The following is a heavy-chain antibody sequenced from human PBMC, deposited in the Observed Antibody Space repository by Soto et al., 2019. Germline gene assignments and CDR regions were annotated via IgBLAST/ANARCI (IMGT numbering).Heavy chain of an antibody. D-gene: IGHD2-2*01. V-gene: IGHV2-5*02. CDR2: IYWADDK. Sequence: SGPTLVNPTQTLTLTCTFSGFSITGNGEGVGWIRQPPGKALEWLALIYWADDKRYSPSLRNRLTITLDNSKDQVILTMTDMGPADTATYYCAHGYVQLLATFHYFDSWGQGTQVTVSS. J-gene: IGHJ4*02. CDR3: AHGYVQLLATFHYFDS. CDR1: GFSITGNGEG.